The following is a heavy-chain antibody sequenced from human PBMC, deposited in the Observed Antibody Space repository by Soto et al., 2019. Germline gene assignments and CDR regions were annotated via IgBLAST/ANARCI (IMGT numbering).Heavy chain of an antibody. V-gene: IGHV3-30*18. J-gene: IGHJ4*02. CDR3: AKDEGLEFDY. CDR1: GFTFSSYG. Sequence: QVQLVESGGGVVQPGRSLRLSCAASGFTFSSYGMHWVRQAPGKGLEWVAVISYDGSNKYYADSVKGRFTISRDNSKNTLYLQMNSLRAEDRAVYYCAKDEGLEFDYWGQGTLVTVSS. CDR2: ISYDGSNK.